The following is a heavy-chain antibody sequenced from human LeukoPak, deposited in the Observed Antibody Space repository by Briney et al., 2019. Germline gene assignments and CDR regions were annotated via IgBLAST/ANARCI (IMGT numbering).Heavy chain of an antibody. CDR1: GGSISSGDYY. Sequence: PSETLSLSCTVSGGSISSGDYYWSWIRQPPGKGLEWIGYIYYSGSTYYNPSLKSRVTISVDTSKNQFSLKLSSVTAADTAVYYCARAVHCSSTSCYMGLDSFDPWGQGTLVTVSS. CDR3: ARAVHCSSTSCYMGLDSFDP. CDR2: IYYSGST. V-gene: IGHV4-30-4*01. J-gene: IGHJ5*02. D-gene: IGHD2-2*02.